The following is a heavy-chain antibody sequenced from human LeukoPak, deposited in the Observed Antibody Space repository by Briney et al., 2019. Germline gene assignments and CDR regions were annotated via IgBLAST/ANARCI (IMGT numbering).Heavy chain of an antibody. J-gene: IGHJ4*02. CDR2: INPSGGST. D-gene: IGHD2-15*01. CDR1: GYTFTSYY. CDR3: ARRGCSEGSCYSGI. Sequence: VASVKVSCKASGYTFTSYYMHWVRQAPGQGLEWMGIINPSGGSTSYAQKLQDRITLTRDTSTSTLYMELSSLRSEDTAVYFCARRGCSEGSCYSGIWGQGTLVTVSS. V-gene: IGHV1-46*01.